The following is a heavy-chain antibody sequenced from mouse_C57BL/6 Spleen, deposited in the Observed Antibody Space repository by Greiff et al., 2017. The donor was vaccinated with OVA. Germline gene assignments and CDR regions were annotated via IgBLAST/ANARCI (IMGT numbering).Heavy chain of an antibody. CDR1: GFTFSSYA. V-gene: IGHV5-4*01. CDR2: ISDGGSYT. D-gene: IGHD2-2*01. J-gene: IGHJ3*01. CDR3: ARDEGLPAWFAY. Sequence: EVQVVESGGGLVKPGGSLKLSCAASGFTFSSYAMSWVRQTPEKRLEWVATISDGGSYTYYPDNVKGRFTISRDNAKNNLYLQMSHLKSEDTAMYYCARDEGLPAWFAYWGQGTLVTVSA.